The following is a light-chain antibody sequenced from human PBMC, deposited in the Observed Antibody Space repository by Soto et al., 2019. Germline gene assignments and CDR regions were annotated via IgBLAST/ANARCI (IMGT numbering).Light chain of an antibody. Sequence: EIVLTQSRATQSWSPGEEATLSCRASQSVSSYLAWYQQKPGQAPRLLIYDASNRATGIPARFSGSGSGTDFTLTISSLEPEDFAVYYCQQRSNWPPITFGQGTRLEIK. J-gene: IGKJ5*01. V-gene: IGKV3-11*01. CDR1: QSVSSY. CDR2: DAS. CDR3: QQRSNWPPIT.